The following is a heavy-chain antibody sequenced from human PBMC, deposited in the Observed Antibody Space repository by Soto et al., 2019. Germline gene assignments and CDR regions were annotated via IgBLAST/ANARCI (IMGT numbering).Heavy chain of an antibody. CDR1: GGSFSGYY. J-gene: IGHJ5*02. Sequence: PSETLSLTCAGYGGSFSGYYWSWIRQPPGKGREWSGEINHSGSTNYNPSLKSRVTISVDTSKNQCSLKLSSVTAADTAGYYCALRFLGYSSSWFLHWGQGTLVTVSS. D-gene: IGHD6-13*01. CDR2: INHSGST. CDR3: ALRFLGYSSSWFLH. V-gene: IGHV4-34*01.